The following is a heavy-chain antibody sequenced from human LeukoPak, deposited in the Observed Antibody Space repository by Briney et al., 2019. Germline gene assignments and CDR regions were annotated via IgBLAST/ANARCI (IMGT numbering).Heavy chain of an antibody. Sequence: SETLSLTCSVFSGSLSTNEGTWIRQPPGKGLEWIGYVYYSGRTKYNPSLQSRLTISPDTSTNHCSLQLRSVTTADTTVHYCARLVYPRSGGAPDTFDVWGQGTMVTVSS. CDR1: SGSLSTNE. J-gene: IGHJ3*01. D-gene: IGHD2-15*01. V-gene: IGHV4-59*01. CDR2: VYYSGRT. CDR3: ARLVYPRSGGAPDTFDV.